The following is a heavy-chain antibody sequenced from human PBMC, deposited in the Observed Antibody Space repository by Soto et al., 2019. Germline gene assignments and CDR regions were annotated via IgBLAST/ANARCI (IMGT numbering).Heavy chain of an antibody. Sequence: GGSLRLSCAASGFTFSSYAMSWVRQAPGKGLEWVSAISGSGGSTYYADSVKGRFTISRDNSKNTLYLQMNSLRAEDTAVYYCAKNEWEWELLRPAYYYYGMDVWGQGTTVTVS. V-gene: IGHV3-23*01. CDR3: AKNEWEWELLRPAYYYYGMDV. CDR2: ISGSGGST. CDR1: GFTFSSYA. J-gene: IGHJ6*02. D-gene: IGHD1-26*01.